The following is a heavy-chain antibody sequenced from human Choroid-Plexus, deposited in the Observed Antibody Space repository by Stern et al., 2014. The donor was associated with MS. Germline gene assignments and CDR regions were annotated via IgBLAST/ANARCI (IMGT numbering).Heavy chain of an antibody. CDR2: VSYDGSNK. J-gene: IGHJ5*02. CDR3: AKDRQYLTYFFDH. V-gene: IGHV3-30*18. Sequence: VQLEESGGGVVQPGRPLRLSCVASGFTFGSCAMHWVRQAPGKGVEGVAGVSYDGSNKYYADSVKGRFTISRDNSQNTLYMQMSSLRPEDTAVYYCAKDRQYLTYFFDHWGQGSLVTVSS. D-gene: IGHD2/OR15-2a*01. CDR1: GFTFGSCA.